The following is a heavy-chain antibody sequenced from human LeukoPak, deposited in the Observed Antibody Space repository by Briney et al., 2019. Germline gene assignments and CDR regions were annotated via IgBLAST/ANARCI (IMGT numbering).Heavy chain of an antibody. CDR1: GFTFSSYG. J-gene: IGHJ4*02. CDR3: ASEGTTGTTWGPDY. D-gene: IGHD1-1*01. CDR2: ISGSGGST. Sequence: GGTLRLSCAASGFTFSSYGMSWVRQAPGKGLEWVSAISGSGGSTYYADSVKGRFTISRDNSKNTLYLQMNSLRAEDTAVYYCASEGTTGTTWGPDYWGQGTLVTVSS. V-gene: IGHV3-23*01.